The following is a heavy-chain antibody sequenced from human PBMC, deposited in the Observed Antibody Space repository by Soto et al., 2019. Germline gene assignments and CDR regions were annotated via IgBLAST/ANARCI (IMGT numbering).Heavy chain of an antibody. V-gene: IGHV3-23*01. CDR1: GLTFSNYA. CDR3: AKNQERELPRVIDF. CDR2: MSGSSSTT. Sequence: PGGSLRLSCATSGLTFSNYAMSWVRQAPGGGLEWVSSMSGSSSTTYYADSVKGRFTISRDRSKNTLYLQMSSLRAEDTAVYYCAKNQERELPRVIDFWGQGTLVTVSS. D-gene: IGHD1-7*01. J-gene: IGHJ4*02.